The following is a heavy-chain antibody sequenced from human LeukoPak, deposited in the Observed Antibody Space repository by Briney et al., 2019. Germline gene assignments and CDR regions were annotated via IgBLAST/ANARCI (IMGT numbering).Heavy chain of an antibody. D-gene: IGHD3-10*01. CDR1: GGSISSSSYY. CDR3: ASLLPSFGFSFPFDY. J-gene: IGHJ4*02. CDR2: IYYSGST. V-gene: IGHV4-39*01. Sequence: SETLSLTCTVSGGSISSSSYYWGWIRQPPGTGLEWIGSIYYSGSTYYNPSLKSRVTISVDTSKNQFSLKLSSVTAADTAVYYCASLLPSFGFSFPFDYWGQGTLVTVSS.